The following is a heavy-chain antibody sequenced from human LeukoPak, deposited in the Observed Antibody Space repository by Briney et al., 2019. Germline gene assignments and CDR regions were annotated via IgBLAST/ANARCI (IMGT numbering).Heavy chain of an antibody. D-gene: IGHD1-1*01. CDR1: GGTFSSYA. V-gene: IGHV1-69*13. CDR2: IIPIFGTA. J-gene: IGHJ6*02. CDR3: ARLTTSGGYYYYGMDV. Sequence: EASVKVSCKASGGTFSSYAISWVRQAPGQGLEWMGGIIPIFGTANYAQKFQGRVTITADESTSTAYMELSSLRSEDTAVYYCARLTTSGGYYYYGMDVWGQGTTVTVSS.